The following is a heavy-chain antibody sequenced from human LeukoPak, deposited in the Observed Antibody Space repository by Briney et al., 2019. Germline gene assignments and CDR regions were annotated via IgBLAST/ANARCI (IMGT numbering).Heavy chain of an antibody. Sequence: SQTLSLTCAISGDSVSSNSAAWNWIRQSPSRGLEWLGRTYYRSKWYNDYAVSVKSRITINPDTSKNQFSLKLSSVTAADTAVYYCATRPGGYDSSGSGGWFDPWGQGTLVTVSS. D-gene: IGHD3-22*01. J-gene: IGHJ5*02. V-gene: IGHV6-1*01. CDR1: GDSVSSNSAA. CDR3: ATRPGGYDSSGSGGWFDP. CDR2: TYYRSKWYN.